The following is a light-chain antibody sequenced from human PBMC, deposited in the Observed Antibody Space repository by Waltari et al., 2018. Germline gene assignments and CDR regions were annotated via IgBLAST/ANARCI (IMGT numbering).Light chain of an antibody. CDR1: SSDVGSYNL. V-gene: IGLV2-14*02. CDR2: EVR. Sequence: QSALTQPASVSGSPGQSITLSCTGTSSDVGSYNLVSWYQQHPGKAPKLMIYEVRKRPSGVSNRFSGSKSGTSASLAISGLQSEDEADYYCAAWDDSLSGPVFGGGTKLTVL. CDR3: AAWDDSLSGPV. J-gene: IGLJ2*01.